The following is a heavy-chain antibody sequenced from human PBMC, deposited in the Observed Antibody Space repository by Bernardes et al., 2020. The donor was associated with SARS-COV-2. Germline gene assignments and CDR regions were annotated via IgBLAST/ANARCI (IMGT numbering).Heavy chain of an antibody. D-gene: IGHD3-10*01. CDR2: ISYDGSNK. CDR1: GFTFNRYG. V-gene: IGHV3-30*18. J-gene: IGHJ4*02. CDR3: AKDRNHLTHWFEFDY. Sequence: GGSLRLSCAASGFTFNRYGMHWVRQAPGKGLEWVAVISYDGSNKYYADSVKGRFTISRDNSKNTLYLEMNSLRAEDTAVYYCAKDRNHLTHWFEFDYWGQGTLVSVSS.